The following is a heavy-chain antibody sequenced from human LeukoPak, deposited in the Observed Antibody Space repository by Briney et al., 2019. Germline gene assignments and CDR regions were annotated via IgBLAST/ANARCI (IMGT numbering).Heavy chain of an antibody. J-gene: IGHJ4*02. V-gene: IGHV3-21*01. CDR2: ISSSSSYI. CDR1: GFTFSSYS. CDR3: ARVRWGQPAAFSAVDY. Sequence: GGSLRLSCAASGFTFSSYSMNWVRQAPGKGLEWVSSISSSSSYIYYADSVKGRFTISRDNAKNSLYLQMNSLRAEDTAVYYCARVRWGQPAAFSAVDYWGQGTLVTVSS. D-gene: IGHD2-2*01.